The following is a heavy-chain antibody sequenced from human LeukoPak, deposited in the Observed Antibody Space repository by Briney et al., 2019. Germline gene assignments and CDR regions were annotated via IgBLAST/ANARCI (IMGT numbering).Heavy chain of an antibody. D-gene: IGHD3-22*01. V-gene: IGHV3-30*02. J-gene: IGHJ4*02. CDR3: AKDKSYYYDSSGYFDY. CDR1: GFTFSSYG. CDR2: IRYDGSNK. Sequence: GGSLRLSCAASGFTFSSYGMHWVRQAPGKGLERVAFIRYDGSNKYYADSVKGRFTISRDNSKNTLYLQMNSLRAEDTAVYYCAKDKSYYYDSSGYFDYWGQGTLVTVSS.